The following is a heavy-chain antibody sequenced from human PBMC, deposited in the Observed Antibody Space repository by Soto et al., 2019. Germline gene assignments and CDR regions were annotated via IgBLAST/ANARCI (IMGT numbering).Heavy chain of an antibody. V-gene: IGHV3-23*01. J-gene: IGHJ1*01. Sequence: GGSLRLSCAASGFTFSSYAMSWVRQAPGKGLEWVSAISGSGVSTYYADSVKGRFTISRDNSKNTLYLQMNSLRAEDTAVYYCAKSPRGDYAGSGGWGQGTLVTVSS. CDR2: ISGSGVST. CDR3: AKSPRGDYAGSGG. D-gene: IGHD4-17*01. CDR1: GFTFSSYA.